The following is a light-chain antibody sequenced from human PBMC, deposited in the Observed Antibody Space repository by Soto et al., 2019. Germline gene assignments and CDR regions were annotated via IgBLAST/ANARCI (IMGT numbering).Light chain of an antibody. CDR2: KAS. Sequence: DIQMTQSPSTLSASVGDRVTITCRASQSISSWLAWYQQKPGKAPKLLIYKASSLESGVPSRFSGSGSGTDFTLTISSLQPDDFATYYCQQYNSYSRTVGQGTKVDIK. CDR1: QSISSW. CDR3: QQYNSYSRT. V-gene: IGKV1-5*03. J-gene: IGKJ1*01.